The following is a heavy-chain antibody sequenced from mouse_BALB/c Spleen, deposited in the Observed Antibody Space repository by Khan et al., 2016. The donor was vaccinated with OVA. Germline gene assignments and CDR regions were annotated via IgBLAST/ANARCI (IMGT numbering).Heavy chain of an antibody. CDR3: ARGNYYGYYFDY. J-gene: IGHJ2*01. V-gene: IGHV3-2*02. CDR2: ISYSGVT. D-gene: IGHD1-1*01. Sequence: EVKLEESGPGLVKPSQSLSLTCTVTGYSITSGYAWNWIRQFPGNKLEWMGYISYSGVTSYTPSLKSRISITRDTSKNQFFLQLNSVTTEDTATYYCARGNYYGYYFDYWGQGTTLTASS. CDR1: GYSITSGYA.